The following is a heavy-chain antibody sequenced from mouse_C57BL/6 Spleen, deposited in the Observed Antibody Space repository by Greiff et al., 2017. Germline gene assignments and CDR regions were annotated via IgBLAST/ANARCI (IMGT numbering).Heavy chain of an antibody. CDR1: GYTFTSYW. J-gene: IGHJ2*01. CDR2: IDPSDSET. Sequence: VQLQQSGAELVRPGSSVKLSCKASGYTFTSYWMHWVKQRPIQGLEWIGNIDPSDSETHYNQKFKDKATLTVDKSSSTAYMQLSSLTSEDSAVYYCARGGSYYGIYFDYWGQGTTLTVSS. D-gene: IGHD2-1*01. CDR3: ARGGSYYGIYFDY. V-gene: IGHV1-52*01.